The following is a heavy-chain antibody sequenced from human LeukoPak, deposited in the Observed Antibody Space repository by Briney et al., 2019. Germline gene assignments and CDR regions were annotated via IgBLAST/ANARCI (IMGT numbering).Heavy chain of an antibody. J-gene: IGHJ4*02. CDR3: ARDQGSWNYGDY. V-gene: IGHV3-7*01. Sequence: GGSLRLSCAASGFTFSSYWMSWVRQAPGKGLEWVANIEQDGSEKYYVDSVKGRFTISRDNAKNSLYLQMNSLRAEDTAAYYCARDQGSWNYGDYWGQGTLVTVSS. D-gene: IGHD1-7*01. CDR1: GFTFSSYW. CDR2: IEQDGSEK.